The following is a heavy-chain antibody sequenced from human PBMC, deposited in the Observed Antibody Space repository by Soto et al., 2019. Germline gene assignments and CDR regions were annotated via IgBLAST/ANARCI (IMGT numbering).Heavy chain of an antibody. CDR3: ASRGCLDYEGLDV. CDR1: EYRFGSFW. CDR2: IYPGDSDT. V-gene: IGHV5-51*01. J-gene: IGHJ6*02. D-gene: IGHD4-17*01. Sequence: GVHLKTSCKGSEYRFGSFWIVWVRQKPGKGLEGMGIIYPGDSDTRYSPSFRGQVTISADTSTNTAYLQWSSLKASDTAIYYCASRGCLDYEGLDVWGQGTTVTVSS.